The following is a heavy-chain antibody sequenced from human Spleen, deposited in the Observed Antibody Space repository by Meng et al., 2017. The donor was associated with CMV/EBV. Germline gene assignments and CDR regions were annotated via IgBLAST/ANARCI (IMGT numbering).Heavy chain of an antibody. V-gene: IGHV4-59*01. CDR2: IYYSGNT. D-gene: IGHD3-16*02. CDR3: ARDITPLVISYFDS. CDR1: GGSISDYY. Sequence: SETLSLTCTVSGGSISDYYWTWIRQPPGKGLEWIGYIYYSGNTNYSPSLKSRVTISVDTSKNQFSLRLNSVTAADTAVYYCARDITPLVISYFDSCGQGTLVTVSS. J-gene: IGHJ4*02.